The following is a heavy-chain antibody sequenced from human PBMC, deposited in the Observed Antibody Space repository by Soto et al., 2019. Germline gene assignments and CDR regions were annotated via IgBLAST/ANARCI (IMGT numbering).Heavy chain of an antibody. Sequence: QVQLQESGPGLVKPSQTLSLTCTVTGGSISSGDNYWGWIRQPPGKGLEWIAYISYCGSTSYTSSLKSRLTISLETSKNLFSLELSSVTAADTAIYYCARPQYGRGMDVWGQGTTVTVSS. J-gene: IGHJ6*02. CDR3: ARPQYGRGMDV. CDR1: GGSISSGDNY. V-gene: IGHV4-30-4*01. CDR2: ISYCGST. D-gene: IGHD4-17*01.